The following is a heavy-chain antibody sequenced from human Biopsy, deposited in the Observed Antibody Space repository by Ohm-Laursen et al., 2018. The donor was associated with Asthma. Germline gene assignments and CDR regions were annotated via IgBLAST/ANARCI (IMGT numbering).Heavy chain of an antibody. Sequence: SVKVSCKSLGGTFNTYVIGWVRQAPGQGLERMGGTNSVFGTTTYPQKFQDRVTITADDSTSTVYMELSSLRSEDTAVYYCARKAGSCISRTCYSLDFWGQGTLVTVSS. CDR2: TNSVFGTT. CDR1: GGTFNTYV. D-gene: IGHD2-2*01. J-gene: IGHJ4*02. V-gene: IGHV1-69*13. CDR3: ARKAGSCISRTCYSLDF.